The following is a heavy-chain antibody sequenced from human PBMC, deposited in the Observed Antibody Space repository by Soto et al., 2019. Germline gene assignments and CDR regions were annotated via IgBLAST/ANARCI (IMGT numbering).Heavy chain of an antibody. V-gene: IGHV3-30*03. CDR3: ARGTVVARQHLDY. J-gene: IGHJ4*02. D-gene: IGHD6-13*01. CDR1: GFTFSSYA. CDR2: ISIRGGDE. Sequence: VQLVESGGGVVQPGKSLRLSCAASGFTFSSYAMHWARQAPGEGLEWVTVISIRGGDEYYAESVRGRFTISRDDSKNTLYLQMDGLRVEDTAVYYCARGTVVARQHLDYWGQGTLVTVSS.